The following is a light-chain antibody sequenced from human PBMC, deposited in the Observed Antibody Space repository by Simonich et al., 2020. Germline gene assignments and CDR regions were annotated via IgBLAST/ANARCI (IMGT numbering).Light chain of an antibody. CDR2: EDN. CDR3: QSYDSSNQV. J-gene: IGLJ2*01. V-gene: IGLV6-57*03. CDR1: SGSLASNY. Sequence: NFMLTQPHSVSESPGKTVTISCTRSSGSLASNYVQWYQQRPGSAPPTVIYEDNQRPSGVPDRFSGSIDSSSNSASLTIYGLKTEDEADYYCQSYDSSNQVFGGGTKLTVL.